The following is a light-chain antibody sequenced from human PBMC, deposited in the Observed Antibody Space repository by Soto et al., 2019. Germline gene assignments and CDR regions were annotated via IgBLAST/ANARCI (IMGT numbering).Light chain of an antibody. CDR3: QQRSNWPPKIT. CDR1: QSVRTF. CDR2: DAS. V-gene: IGKV3-11*01. J-gene: IGKJ5*01. Sequence: IVLTHSPATLSLSPWERATLSCRSSQSVRTFLAWYQLKPGQPPRLLIYDASNRATGIPARFSGSGSGTDFTLTISSLEPEDFAVYYCQQRSNWPPKITFGQGTRLEIK.